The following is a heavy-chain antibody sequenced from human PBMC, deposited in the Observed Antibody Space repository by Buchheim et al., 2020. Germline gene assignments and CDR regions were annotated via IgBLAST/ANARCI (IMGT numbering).Heavy chain of an antibody. D-gene: IGHD5-12*01. Sequence: QVQLQESGPGLVKPSETLSLTCTVSGGSISSYYWSWIRQPPGKGLEWIGYIYYSGSTNYNPSLKSRVTISVDTSKNQFSLKLSSVTAADTAVYYCARALTSRGYSGYEWFDPWGQGTL. CDR3: ARALTSRGYSGYEWFDP. CDR1: GGSISSYY. CDR2: IYYSGST. V-gene: IGHV4-59*01. J-gene: IGHJ5*02.